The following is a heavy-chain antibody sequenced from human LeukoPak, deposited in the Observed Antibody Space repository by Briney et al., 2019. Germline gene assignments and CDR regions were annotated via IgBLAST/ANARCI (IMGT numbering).Heavy chain of an antibody. Sequence: SETLSLTCAVYGVSFSGYYWSWIRQPPGKGLEWIGEINHSGSTNYNPSLKSRVTISVDTSKNQFSLKLSSVTAADTAVYYCARWERSSWYDYWGQGTLVTVSS. D-gene: IGHD6-13*01. CDR2: INHSGST. J-gene: IGHJ4*02. CDR1: GVSFSGYY. CDR3: ARWERSSWYDY. V-gene: IGHV4-34*01.